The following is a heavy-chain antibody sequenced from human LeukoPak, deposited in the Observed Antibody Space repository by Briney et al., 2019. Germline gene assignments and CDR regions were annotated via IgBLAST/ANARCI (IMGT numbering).Heavy chain of an antibody. CDR3: ATYRQVLLPFES. D-gene: IGHD2-8*02. Sequence: GGSLRLSCAASGFTFSTFAMIWVRQPPGKGLEWVSSIFPSGGEIHYADSVRGRFTTSRDNSKSTLSLQMNSLRAEDTAIYYCATYRQVLLPFESWGQGTLVTVSS. CDR2: IFPSGGEI. V-gene: IGHV3-23*01. J-gene: IGHJ4*02. CDR1: GFTFSTFA.